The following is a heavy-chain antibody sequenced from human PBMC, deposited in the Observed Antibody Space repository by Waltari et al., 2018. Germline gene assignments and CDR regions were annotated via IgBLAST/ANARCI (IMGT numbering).Heavy chain of an antibody. CDR3: ARVVPNCGGDCYTYYYYYYMDV. CDR2: ISPIFGTA. Sequence: QVQLVQSGAEVKKPGSSVKVSCKASGGTFSSYAISWVRQAPGQGLEWMGGISPIFGTANYAQKFQGRVTITADESTSTAYMELSSLRSEDTAVYYCARVVPNCGGDCYTYYYYYYMDVWGKGTTVTVSS. D-gene: IGHD2-21*01. V-gene: IGHV1-69*12. J-gene: IGHJ6*03. CDR1: GGTFSSYA.